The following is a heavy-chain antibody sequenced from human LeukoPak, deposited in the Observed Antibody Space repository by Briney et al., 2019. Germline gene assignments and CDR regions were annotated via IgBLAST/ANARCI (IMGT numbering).Heavy chain of an antibody. CDR1: GFTFSSYA. Sequence: GGSLRLSCAASGFTFSSYAMSWVRQAPGKGLEWVSAISGSGGSTYYADSVKGRFAFSRDNSNNTLCLQMNSLRAEDMAIYYCAQGFYDGFHIWGQGTMVTVSS. J-gene: IGHJ3*02. V-gene: IGHV3-23*01. CDR3: AQGFYDGFHI. CDR2: ISGSGGST.